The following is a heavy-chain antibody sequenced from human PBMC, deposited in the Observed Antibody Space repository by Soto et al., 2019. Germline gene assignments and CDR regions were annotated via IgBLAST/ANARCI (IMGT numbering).Heavy chain of an antibody. CDR2: ISGSGGST. CDR3: AKGYNWNDDTFFDY. D-gene: IGHD1-20*01. V-gene: IGHV3-23*01. CDR1: GFTFSSYA. Sequence: GGSLRLSCAASGFTFSSYAMSWVRQAPGKGLEWVSAISGSGGSTYYADSVKGRFTISRDNSKNTLYLQMNSLRAEDTAVYYRAKGYNWNDDTFFDYWGQGTLVTVSS. J-gene: IGHJ4*02.